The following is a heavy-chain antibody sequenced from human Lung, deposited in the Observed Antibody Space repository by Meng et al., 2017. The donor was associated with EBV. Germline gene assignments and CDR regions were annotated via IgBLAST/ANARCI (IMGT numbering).Heavy chain of an antibody. CDR3: ASGADEYGGNAFDF. V-gene: IGHV4-4*02. Sequence: QVAQLQVGQSVVEPSEPLALTRIFSSASISSYIRWSWVRQPQGNGLGWIGEGYHRGDTNYNPSLKSRVDISVVKSKNQFYLMLTSLTAADTAVYYCASGADEYGGNAFDFWGQGALVTASS. CDR1: SASISSYIR. D-gene: IGHD4-23*01. J-gene: IGHJ4*02. CDR2: GYHRGDT.